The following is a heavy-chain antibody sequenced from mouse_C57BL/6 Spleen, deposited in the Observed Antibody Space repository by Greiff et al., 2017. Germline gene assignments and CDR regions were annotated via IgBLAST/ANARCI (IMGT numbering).Heavy chain of an antibody. CDR2: ISDGGSYT. CDR3: ARDREYGSSYDY. V-gene: IGHV5-4*01. D-gene: IGHD1-1*01. Sequence: EVMLVESGGGLVKPGGSLKLSCAASGFTFSSYAMSWVRQTPEKRLEWVATISDGGSYTYYPDNVKGRFTISRDNAKNNLYLQMSHLKSEDTAMYYCARDREYGSSYDYWGQGTTLTVSS. J-gene: IGHJ2*01. CDR1: GFTFSSYA.